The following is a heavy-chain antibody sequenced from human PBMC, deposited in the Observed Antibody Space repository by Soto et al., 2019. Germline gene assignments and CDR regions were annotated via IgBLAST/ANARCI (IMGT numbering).Heavy chain of an antibody. CDR3: VRDGTKTLRDWFDP. CDR1: GASISGFY. CDR2: IYATGTT. Sequence: SETLSLTCTVSGASISGFYWSCIRKSAGKGLEWIGRIYATGTTDYNPSLKSRVMMSVDTSKKQFSLKLRSVTAADTAVYYCVRDGTKTLRDWFDPWGKGISVTVS. D-gene: IGHD1-1*01. J-gene: IGHJ5*02. V-gene: IGHV4-4*07.